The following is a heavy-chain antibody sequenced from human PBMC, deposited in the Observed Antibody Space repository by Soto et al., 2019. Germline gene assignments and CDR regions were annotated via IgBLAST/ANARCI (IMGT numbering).Heavy chain of an antibody. D-gene: IGHD1-26*01. J-gene: IGHJ4*02. CDR3: ARVSFKWELPDY. CDR2: MNPNSGNT. Sequence: ASVKVSCKASGYTFTSYDINWVRQATGQGLEWMGWMNPNSGNTGYAQKFQGRVTMTRNTSISTAYMELSSLRSEDTAVYYCARVSFKWELPDYWGQGTLVTVSS. V-gene: IGHV1-8*01. CDR1: GYTFTSYD.